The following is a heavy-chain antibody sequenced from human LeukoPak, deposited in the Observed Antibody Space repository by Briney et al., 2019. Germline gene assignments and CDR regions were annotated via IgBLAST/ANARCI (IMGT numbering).Heavy chain of an antibody. CDR2: ISSSGSTI. CDR3: ARAPWDSSGWYYFDY. CDR1: GFTFSDYY. Sequence: GGSLRLSCAASGFTFSDYYMSWIRQAPGKGLEWVSYISSSGSTIYYADSVKGRFTISRDNAKNSLYLQMNSLRAEDTAVYYCARAPWDSSGWYYFDYWGQGTLVTVSS. V-gene: IGHV3-11*01. J-gene: IGHJ4*02. D-gene: IGHD6-19*01.